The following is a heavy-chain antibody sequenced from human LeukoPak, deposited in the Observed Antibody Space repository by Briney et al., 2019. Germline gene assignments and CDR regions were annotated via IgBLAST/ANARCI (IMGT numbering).Heavy chain of an antibody. CDR3: AKDLFPDYYDSSGYYPF. CDR1: GFTFSSYA. J-gene: IGHJ4*02. V-gene: IGHV3-23*01. D-gene: IGHD3-22*01. Sequence: PGGSLRLSCAASGFTFSSYAMSWVRQAPGKGLEWVSAISGSGGSTYYADSVKGRFTISRDNSKNTLYLQMNSLRAEDTAVYYCAKDLFPDYYDSSGYYPFWGQGTLVTVSS. CDR2: ISGSGGST.